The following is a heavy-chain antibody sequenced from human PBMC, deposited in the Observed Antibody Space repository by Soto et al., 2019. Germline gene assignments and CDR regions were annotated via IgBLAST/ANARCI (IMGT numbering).Heavy chain of an antibody. CDR1: GFTFSSYA. V-gene: IGHV3-23*01. CDR2: ISGSGGST. J-gene: IGHJ4*02. D-gene: IGHD3-22*01. Sequence: PGGSLRLSCAASGFTFSSYAMSWVRQAPGKGLEWVSAISGSGGSTYYADSVKGRFTISRDNSKNTLYLQMNSLRAEDTAVYYCAKALLSYYYDSSGYYFDYWGQGTLVTVSS. CDR3: AKALLSYYYDSSGYYFDY.